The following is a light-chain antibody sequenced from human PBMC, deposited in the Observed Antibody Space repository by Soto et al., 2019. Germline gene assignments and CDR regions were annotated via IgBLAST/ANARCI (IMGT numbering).Light chain of an antibody. Sequence: DIQMTQSPSTLSAYVGDRVTITCRASQSVSGWLAWYQQKPGEAPKLLIYDASALPRGVPSRFSGSGSGTKFTLTIASLQPDDFATYYCQQYETFSGTFGPVTKVDIK. V-gene: IGKV1-5*01. CDR3: QQYETFSGT. J-gene: IGKJ1*01. CDR2: DAS. CDR1: QSVSGW.